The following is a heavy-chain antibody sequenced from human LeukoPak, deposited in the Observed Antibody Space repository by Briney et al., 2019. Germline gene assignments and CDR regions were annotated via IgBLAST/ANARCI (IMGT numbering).Heavy chain of an antibody. CDR1: GGSFSDYY. V-gene: IGHV4-34*01. J-gene: IGHJ4*02. CDR3: ARHIMAALAGD. Sequence: SETLSLTCAVYGGSFSDYYWSWIRQPPGKGLEWIGEINHSGSTNYNPSLKSRVTISVDTSKNQFSLKLSSVTAADTAVYYCARHIMAALAGDWGQGTLVTVSS. CDR2: INHSGST. D-gene: IGHD2-21*01.